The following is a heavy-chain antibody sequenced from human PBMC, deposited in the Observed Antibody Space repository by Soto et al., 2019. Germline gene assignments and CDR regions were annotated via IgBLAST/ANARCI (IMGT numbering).Heavy chain of an antibody. CDR1: GYSFTNYG. Sequence: QDQLVQSGVEVKKPGASVKVSCKASGYSFTNYGITWVRQAPGQGFEWMGWISAYNGNTNYAQKFQGRVTMTTDASTITAYVELRSLRSDDTAVYYCARDRGVAPPVAGNTHYYYYMDVWGKGTTVTVSS. D-gene: IGHD6-19*01. CDR2: ISAYNGNT. J-gene: IGHJ6*03. V-gene: IGHV1-18*01. CDR3: ARDRGVAPPVAGNTHYYYYMDV.